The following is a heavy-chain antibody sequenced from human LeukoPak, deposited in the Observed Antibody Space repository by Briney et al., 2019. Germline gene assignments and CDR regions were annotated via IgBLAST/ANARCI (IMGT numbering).Heavy chain of an antibody. CDR1: GGSFSGYY. Sequence: SETLSLTCAVYGGSFSGYYWSWIRQPPGRGLEWIGEINHSGSTNYNPSLKSRVTISVDTSKNQFSLKLSSVTAADTAVYYCASMRYYGSGSYYRRQDPFDYWGQGTLVTVSS. J-gene: IGHJ4*02. CDR2: INHSGST. CDR3: ASMRYYGSGSYYRRQDPFDY. D-gene: IGHD3-10*01. V-gene: IGHV4-34*01.